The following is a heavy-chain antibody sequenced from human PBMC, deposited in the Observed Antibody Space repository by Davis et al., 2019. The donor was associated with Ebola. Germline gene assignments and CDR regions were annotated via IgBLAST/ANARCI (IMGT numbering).Heavy chain of an antibody. D-gene: IGHD1-26*01. Sequence: MPSETLSLTCTVSGDSISSSGYSWSWIRQPPGKGLEWIGCIYHTGSTYYTPSLKSRVTISVDTSNNQFSLKLTSVSAADTAVYYCATRRLSFEAIDYWGQGTLVTVSS. CDR3: ATRRLSFEAIDY. CDR2: IYHTGST. J-gene: IGHJ4*02. V-gene: IGHV4-30-2*03. CDR1: GDSISSSGYS.